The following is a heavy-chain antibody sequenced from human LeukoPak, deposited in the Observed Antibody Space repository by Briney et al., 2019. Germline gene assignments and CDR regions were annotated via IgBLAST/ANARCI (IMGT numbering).Heavy chain of an antibody. Sequence: ASVKVSCKASGGTFSSYAISWVRQAPGQGLEWMGRIIPILGIANYAQKFQGRVTITADKSTSTAYMELSSLRSEDTAVYYCARAYDSSGYYPRYFGYWGQGTLVTVSS. V-gene: IGHV1-69*04. J-gene: IGHJ4*02. CDR2: IIPILGIA. D-gene: IGHD3-22*01. CDR3: ARAYDSSGYYPRYFGY. CDR1: GGTFSSYA.